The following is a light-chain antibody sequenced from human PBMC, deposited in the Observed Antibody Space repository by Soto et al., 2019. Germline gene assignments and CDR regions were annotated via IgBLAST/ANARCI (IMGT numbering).Light chain of an antibody. Sequence: IVMSPSPATISVSPGERATLSCRASQSVSSNLAWYQQQPGQAPRLLIYGASTRATGIPARFSGSGSGTEFTLTISSLQSEDFAIYYCQQYNKWPPWTFGQGTKLDI. CDR2: GAS. CDR1: QSVSSN. CDR3: QQYNKWPPWT. J-gene: IGKJ1*01. V-gene: IGKV3-15*01.